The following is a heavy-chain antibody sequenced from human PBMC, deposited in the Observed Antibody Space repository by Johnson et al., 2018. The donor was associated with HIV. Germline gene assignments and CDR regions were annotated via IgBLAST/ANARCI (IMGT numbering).Heavy chain of an antibody. D-gene: IGHD3-22*01. CDR2: IYSGGST. V-gene: IGHV3-66*01. J-gene: IGHJ3*01. Sequence: ELLVESGGGVVQPGGSLRLSCAASGFVVSSNYMSWVRQAPGKGLEWVSVIYSGGSTYYADSVKGRFTLPRDHSKHPLYLPMNSLRAEDTAVYYCAKDQGAGEVTMRVVVTPPARAFDVWGQGTMVTVSS. CDR1: GFVVSSNY. CDR3: AKDQGAGEVTMRVVVTPPARAFDV.